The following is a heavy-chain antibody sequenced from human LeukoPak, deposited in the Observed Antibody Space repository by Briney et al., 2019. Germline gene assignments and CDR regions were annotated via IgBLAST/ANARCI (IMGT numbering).Heavy chain of an antibody. CDR1: GFTFSSYV. CDR2: ISTSGDVT. Sequence: PGGSLRLSCAASGFTFSSYVMTWVRQAPGKGLEWVSAISTSGDVTYYADSLKGRITISRDNAKNSLYLQMNSLRAEDTALYYCARDKNYDYVWGSYPFDYWGQGTLVTVSS. J-gene: IGHJ4*02. V-gene: IGHV3-23*01. CDR3: ARDKNYDYVWGSYPFDY. D-gene: IGHD3-16*02.